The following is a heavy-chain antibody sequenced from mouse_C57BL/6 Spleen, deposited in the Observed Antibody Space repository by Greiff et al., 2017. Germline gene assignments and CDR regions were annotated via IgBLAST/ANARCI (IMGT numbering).Heavy chain of an antibody. CDR2: IYPGDGDT. V-gene: IGHV1-82*01. J-gene: IGHJ2*01. Sequence: VQLQQSGPELVKPGASVKISCKASGYAFSSSWMNWVKQRPGKGLEWIGRIYPGDGDTNYNGKFKGKATLTADKSSSTAYMQLSSLTSEDSAVYFCASSPYYYGSSYYFDYWGQGTTLTVSS. D-gene: IGHD1-1*01. CDR3: ASSPYYYGSSYYFDY. CDR1: GYAFSSSW.